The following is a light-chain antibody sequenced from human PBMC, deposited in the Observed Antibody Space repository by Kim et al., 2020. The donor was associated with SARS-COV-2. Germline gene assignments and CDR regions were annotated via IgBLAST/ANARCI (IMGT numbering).Light chain of an antibody. CDR3: CSYADTSTLV. CDR2: EAT. J-gene: IGLJ2*01. CDR1: SSDVGSFNL. V-gene: IGLV2-23*01. Sequence: GQSITIACTGTSSDVGSFNLVSWYQQETGKAPKLMIYEATKRPSGVSNRFSGSKSGNTASLTISGLQAEDEADYYCCSYADTSTLVFGGGTQLTVL.